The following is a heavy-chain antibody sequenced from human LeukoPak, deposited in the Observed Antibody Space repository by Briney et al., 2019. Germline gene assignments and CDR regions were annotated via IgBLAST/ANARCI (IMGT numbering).Heavy chain of an antibody. CDR2: INANSGGT. CDR1: GYTFTGYY. D-gene: IGHD6-19*01. Sequence: ASXXXSXKASGYTFTGYYMHWVGQAPGQGLEWMGRINANSGGTNYAQKFQGRVTITRETYIRTDYMELSRLRSDGTAVYYCARFPGAAVAQDDYWGQGTLVTVSS. CDR3: ARFPGAAVAQDDY. J-gene: IGHJ4*02. V-gene: IGHV1-2*06.